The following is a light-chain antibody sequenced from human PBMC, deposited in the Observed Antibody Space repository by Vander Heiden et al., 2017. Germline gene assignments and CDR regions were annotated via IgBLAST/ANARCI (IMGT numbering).Light chain of an antibody. J-gene: IGKJ2*01. CDR1: QYIGKY. Sequence: DIQITQSPAFLSASVGDRVTIHCQASQYIGKYLSWYQQKPGKAPNLLICAASSLEVGVPSRFSARGSGTEFILTINSLQPEDIAVYYCQQHESLPTFGQGTKVEI. V-gene: IGKV1-33*01. CDR2: AAS. CDR3: QQHESLPT.